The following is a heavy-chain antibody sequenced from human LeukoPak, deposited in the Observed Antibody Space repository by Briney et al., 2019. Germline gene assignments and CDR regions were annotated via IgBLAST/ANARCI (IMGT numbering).Heavy chain of an antibody. CDR3: ARALPHRRLMDTTMEQHWFDP. CDR1: GYIFTSYF. CDR2: INPSFGST. J-gene: IGHJ5*02. D-gene: IGHD5-18*01. Sequence: GASVKVSCKASGYIFTSYFMHWVRQATGQGLELMGLINPSFGSTRYAQKFQGRVTMTRDMSTSTVYMELSSLRSEDTAVYYCARALPHRRLMDTTMEQHWFDPWGQGTLVTVSS. V-gene: IGHV1-46*01.